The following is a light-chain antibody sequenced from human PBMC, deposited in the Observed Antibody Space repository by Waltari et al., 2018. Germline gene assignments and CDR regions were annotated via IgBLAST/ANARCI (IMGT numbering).Light chain of an antibody. CDR2: DAS. V-gene: IGKV3-15*01. CDR3: QQYTDWPT. Sequence: ETVMTQSPATLSVSPGERATLPCRASQSVGSSLAWHQQKPGQAPRLLIYDASTRATGTPARFSGSGSGTEFTLTISSLQSEDFALYYCQQYTDWPTFGPGTKVDIK. J-gene: IGKJ3*01. CDR1: QSVGSS.